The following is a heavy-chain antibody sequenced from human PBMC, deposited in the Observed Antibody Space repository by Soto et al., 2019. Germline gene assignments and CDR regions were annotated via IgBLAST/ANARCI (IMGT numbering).Heavy chain of an antibody. D-gene: IGHD2-15*01. V-gene: IGHV3-33*01. CDR1: GFTFSSYG. J-gene: IGHJ4*02. Sequence: QVQLVESGGGVVQPGRSLRLSCAASGFTFSSYGMHWVRQAPGKGLEWVAVIWYDGSNKYYADSVKGRFTISRDNSKNTLYLQMNSLRAEDTAVYYCARADGVVVAATLDYWGQGTLVTVSS. CDR2: IWYDGSNK. CDR3: ARADGVVVAATLDY.